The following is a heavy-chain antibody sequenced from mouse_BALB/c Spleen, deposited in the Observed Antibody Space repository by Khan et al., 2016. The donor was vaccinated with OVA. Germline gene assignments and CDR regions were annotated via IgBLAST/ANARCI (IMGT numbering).Heavy chain of an antibody. Sequence: VQLQQSGAELARPGASVKMSCKASGYTFTSYTMHWVKQRPGQGLEWIGDISPSSGYTNYNQKFKDKATLTADKSSSTAYMQLSSLTSEDSAVYYCAREGAYYRSDGWFAYWGQGTLVTVSA. V-gene: IGHV1-4*01. J-gene: IGHJ3*01. CDR1: GYTFTSYT. D-gene: IGHD2-14*01. CDR3: AREGAYYRSDGWFAY. CDR2: ISPSSGYT.